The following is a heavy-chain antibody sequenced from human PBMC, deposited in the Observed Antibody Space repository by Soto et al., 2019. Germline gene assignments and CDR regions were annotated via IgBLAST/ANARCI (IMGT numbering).Heavy chain of an antibody. CDR1: GGSISSYY. CDR2: IYYSGST. Sequence: SETLSLTCTVSGGSISSYYWSWIRQPPGKGLEWIGYIYYSGSTNYNPSLKSRVTISVDTSKNQFSLNLRSVTAADTAVYYCARHSIDLNWFDPWGQGTLVTVSS. J-gene: IGHJ5*02. V-gene: IGHV4-59*08. D-gene: IGHD3-10*01. CDR3: ARHSIDLNWFDP.